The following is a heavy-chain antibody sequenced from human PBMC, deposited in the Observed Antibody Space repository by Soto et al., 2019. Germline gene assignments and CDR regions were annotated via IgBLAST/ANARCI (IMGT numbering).Heavy chain of an antibody. CDR1: GFTFSHYP. CDR3: AKDRGLGYCSSTSCYFFDY. CDR2: ISFDGSNK. D-gene: IGHD2-2*01. V-gene: IGHV3-30*04. J-gene: IGHJ4*02. Sequence: GGSLRLSCAASGFTFSHYPMHWVRQAPGKGLEWAAVISFDGSNKFYADSVKGRFTISRDNSKNTLYLQMNSLRAEDTAVYYCAKDRGLGYCSSTSCYFFDYWGQGTLVTVLL.